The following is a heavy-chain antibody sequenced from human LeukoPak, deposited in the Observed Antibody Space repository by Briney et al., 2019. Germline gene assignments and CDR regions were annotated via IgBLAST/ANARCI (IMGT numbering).Heavy chain of an antibody. CDR3: ARSITMIVVEDAFDI. Sequence: GGSLRLSCAASGFTFSSYWMSWVRQAPGKGLEWVANIKQDGSEKYCVDSVKGRFTISRDNAKNSLYLQMNSLRAEDTAVYYCARSITMIVVEDAFDIWGQGTMVTVSS. D-gene: IGHD3-22*01. V-gene: IGHV3-7*01. J-gene: IGHJ3*02. CDR1: GFTFSSYW. CDR2: IKQDGSEK.